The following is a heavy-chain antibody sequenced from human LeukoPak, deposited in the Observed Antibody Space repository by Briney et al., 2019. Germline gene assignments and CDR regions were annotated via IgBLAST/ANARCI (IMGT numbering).Heavy chain of an antibody. J-gene: IGHJ4*02. CDR2: IRSGGST. CDR1: GFTVSSNY. D-gene: IGHD5-12*01. V-gene: IGHV3-53*01. Sequence: GGSLRLSCAVSGFTVSSNYMSRVRQAPGKGLEWVSAIRSGGSTYYADPVKGRFTISRDNSKNTLFLQMTSLRAEDTAVYYCAKDEGDSGYSGYDSRPSFDYWGQGTLVSVSS. CDR3: AKDEGDSGYSGYDSRPSFDY.